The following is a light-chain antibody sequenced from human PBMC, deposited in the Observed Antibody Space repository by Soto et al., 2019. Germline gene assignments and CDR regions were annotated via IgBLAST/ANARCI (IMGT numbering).Light chain of an antibody. CDR2: EVT. Sequence: QSVLTQPASVSGSPGQSITISCTGTSSDVGGYDYVSWYQQHPGKAPKPMIYEVTNRPSGVSNRFSASKSGDTASLTISGLQAEDEADYYCSSYTGSNTLYVFGTGTKVTVL. J-gene: IGLJ1*01. CDR3: SSYTGSNTLYV. V-gene: IGLV2-14*01. CDR1: SSDVGGYDY.